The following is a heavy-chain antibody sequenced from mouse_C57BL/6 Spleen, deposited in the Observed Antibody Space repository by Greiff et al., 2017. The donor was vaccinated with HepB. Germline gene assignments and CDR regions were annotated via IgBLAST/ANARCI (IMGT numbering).Heavy chain of an antibody. CDR2: IDPSDSYT. D-gene: IGHD1-1*01. CDR1: GYTFTSYW. V-gene: IGHV1-50*01. CDR3: ARRGGGSSYSFAY. J-gene: IGHJ3*01. Sequence: QVQLQQPGAELVKPGASVKLSCKASGYTFTSYWMQWVKQRPGQGLEWIGEIDPSDSYTNYNQKFKGKATLTVDTSSSTAYMQLSSLTSEDSAVYYCARRGGGSSYSFAYWGQGTLVTVSA.